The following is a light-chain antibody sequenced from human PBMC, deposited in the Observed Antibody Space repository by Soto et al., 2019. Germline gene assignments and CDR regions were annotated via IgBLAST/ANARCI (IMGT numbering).Light chain of an antibody. J-gene: IGKJ1*01. Sequence: DIQLTQSPSFLSASVGDRVTITCRASQGISSYLAWYQQKPGKAPKLLIYLASTLQSGVPARFSGSGSATEFTLSISSLQPDDFATYYCQQYGTSSRTFGQGTKV. CDR1: QGISSY. CDR2: LAS. CDR3: QQYGTSSRT. V-gene: IGKV1-9*01.